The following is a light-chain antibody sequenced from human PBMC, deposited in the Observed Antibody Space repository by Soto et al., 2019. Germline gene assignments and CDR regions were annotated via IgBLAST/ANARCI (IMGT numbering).Light chain of an antibody. Sequence: DIVMTQSPATLSVSPGESVSLSCRSSQSVNSKLAWYQQKPGQAPRLLIYGASTRATGIPARFSGSGSGTEFTLTISSLQSEDFAVYFCQQYNNWPPTTFGQGTRLEIK. CDR2: GAS. CDR3: QQYNNWPPTT. CDR1: QSVNSK. J-gene: IGKJ5*01. V-gene: IGKV3-15*01.